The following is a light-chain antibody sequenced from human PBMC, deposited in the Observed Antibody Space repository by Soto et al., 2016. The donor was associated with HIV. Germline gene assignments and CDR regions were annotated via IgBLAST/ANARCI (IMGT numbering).Light chain of an antibody. J-gene: IGLJ2*01. CDR3: QAWGTTTVL. V-gene: IGLV3-1*01. CDR1: ELGKKY. Sequence: SYELTQPPSVSVSRGQTASVTCSGDELGKKYTSWYQQKPGQPPVLVIYKDRQRPSGIPERFSGSSSGNTATLTISGTQAMDEADYYCQAWGTTTVLFGGGTKVTVL. CDR2: KDR.